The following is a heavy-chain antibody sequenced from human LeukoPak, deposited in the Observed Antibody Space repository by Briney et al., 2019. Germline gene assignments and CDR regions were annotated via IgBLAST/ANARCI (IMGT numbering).Heavy chain of an antibody. CDR2: IYYSGST. V-gene: IGHV4-39*02. CDR3: ARDLNTAMIVDY. J-gene: IGHJ4*02. CDR1: GGSISSSSYY. D-gene: IGHD3-22*01. Sequence: PSETLSLTCTVSGGSISSSSYYWGWIRQPPGKGLEWIGSIYYSGSTYYNPSLKSRITISVDTSKDQFSLKLSSVTAADTAVYYCARDLNTAMIVDYWGQGTLVTVSS.